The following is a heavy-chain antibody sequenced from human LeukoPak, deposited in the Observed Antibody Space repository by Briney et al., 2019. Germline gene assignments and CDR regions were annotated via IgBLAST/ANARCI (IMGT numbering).Heavy chain of an antibody. CDR1: GGTFSSYA. Sequence: SVKVSCKASGGTFSSYAISWVRQAPGQGLEWMGGIIPIFGTANYAQKFQGRVTITTDESTSTAYMELSSLRYEDTDVYHCARDGDYYGSGSYYNLDYWGQGTLVTVSS. J-gene: IGHJ4*02. D-gene: IGHD3-10*01. V-gene: IGHV1-69*05. CDR2: IIPIFGTA. CDR3: ARDGDYYGSGSYYNLDY.